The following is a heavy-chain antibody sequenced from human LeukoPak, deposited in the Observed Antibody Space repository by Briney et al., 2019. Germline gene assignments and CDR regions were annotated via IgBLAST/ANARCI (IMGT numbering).Heavy chain of an antibody. CDR2: ISSSSSYI. D-gene: IGHD3-22*01. Sequence: PGGSLRLSCAASGFTFSSYSMNWARQAPGKGLEWVSFISSSSSYIYYADSVKGRFTISRDNSKNTLYLQMNSLRAEDTAVYYCARVMTEPYDSSGYYAPGFGYYYMDVWGKGTTVTISS. CDR3: ARVMTEPYDSSGYYAPGFGYYYMDV. J-gene: IGHJ6*03. CDR1: GFTFSSYS. V-gene: IGHV3-21*04.